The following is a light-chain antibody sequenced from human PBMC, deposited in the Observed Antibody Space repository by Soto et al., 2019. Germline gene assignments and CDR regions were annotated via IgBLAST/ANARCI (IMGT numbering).Light chain of an antibody. V-gene: IGLV2-14*03. J-gene: IGLJ1*01. CDR3: TSYTDSSTLVV. Sequence: QSVLTQPASVSGSPGQSITISCTGTSSDVGGYNYVSWYQHHPGDAPKLMIYDVSNRPSGVSNRFSGSKSGNTASLTISGLQAEDEADYYCTSYTDSSTLVVFGTGTKSPS. CDR1: SSDVGGYNY. CDR2: DVS.